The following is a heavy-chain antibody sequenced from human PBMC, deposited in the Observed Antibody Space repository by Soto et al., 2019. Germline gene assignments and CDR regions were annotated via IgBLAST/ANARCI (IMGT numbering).Heavy chain of an antibody. D-gene: IGHD6-6*01. Sequence: SETLSLTCTVSGGSISSSSYYWGWIRQPPGKGLEWIGSIYYSGSTYYNPSLKSRVTISVDTSKNQFSLKLSSVTAADTAVYYCARFEVSSSYDYWGQGTLVTVYS. CDR2: IYYSGST. J-gene: IGHJ4*02. CDR1: GGSISSSSYY. CDR3: ARFEVSSSYDY. V-gene: IGHV4-39*01.